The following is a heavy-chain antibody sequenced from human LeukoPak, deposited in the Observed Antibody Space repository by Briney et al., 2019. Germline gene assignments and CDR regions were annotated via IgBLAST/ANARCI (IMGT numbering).Heavy chain of an antibody. V-gene: IGHV4-4*07. D-gene: IGHD3-3*01. Sequence: PSETLSLTCTVSGGSIRVYYWSWIRQPAGKGLEWIGRIYSSGSTNYNPSLKSRVTMSIDTSKNQFSLKLSSVTAADTAFYYCARDTKFSPWGQGTLVTVSS. CDR2: IYSSGST. CDR1: GGSIRVYY. J-gene: IGHJ5*02. CDR3: ARDTKFSP.